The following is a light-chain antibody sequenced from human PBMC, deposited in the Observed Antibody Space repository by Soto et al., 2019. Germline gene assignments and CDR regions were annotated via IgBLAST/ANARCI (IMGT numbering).Light chain of an antibody. CDR2: DVS. Sequence: QSALTQPASLSGSPGQSITISCTGTSSDVGGYNYVSWYQQHPGKAPKLMIYDVSNRPSGVSNRFSGSKSGNTASLTISGLQGEDEADDYCSSYTSSSTLDVVFGGGTKLTV. V-gene: IGLV2-14*01. CDR1: SSDVGGYNY. J-gene: IGLJ2*01. CDR3: SSYTSSSTLDVV.